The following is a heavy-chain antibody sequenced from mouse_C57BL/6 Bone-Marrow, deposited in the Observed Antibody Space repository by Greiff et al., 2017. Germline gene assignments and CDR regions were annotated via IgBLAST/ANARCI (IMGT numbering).Heavy chain of an antibody. V-gene: IGHV2-2*01. D-gene: IGHD4-1*01. CDR3: ARNVLNCGGYFDV. J-gene: IGHJ1*03. CDR1: GFTLTSYG. CDR2: IWSGGST. Sequence: VQLQQSGPGLVQPSQSLSITCTVSGFTLTSYGVHWVRQSPGKGLEWLGVIWSGGSTDYNAAFISRLSISKDNSTSHVFFKMNSRQAYDTAINYCARNVLNCGGYFDVWGTGTTVTVSS.